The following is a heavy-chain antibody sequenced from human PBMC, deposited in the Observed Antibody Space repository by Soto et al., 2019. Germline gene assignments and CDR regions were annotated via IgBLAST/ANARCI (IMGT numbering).Heavy chain of an antibody. Sequence: SETLSLTCAVYGGSFSGYYWSWIRQPPGKGLEWIGNIYSSGSTNYNPSLQSRVSIAVDTSKNQFSLKLSSVTAADTAVYYCARLACSSTRCFTYFDFWGQGALVTVSS. J-gene: IGHJ4*02. CDR3: ARLACSSTRCFTYFDF. V-gene: IGHV4-59*08. CDR2: IYSSGST. D-gene: IGHD2-2*02. CDR1: GGSFSGYY.